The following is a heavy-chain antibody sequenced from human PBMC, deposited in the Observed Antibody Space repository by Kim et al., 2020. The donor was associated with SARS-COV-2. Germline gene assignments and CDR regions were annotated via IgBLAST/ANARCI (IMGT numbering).Heavy chain of an antibody. CDR3: ARDYPNSSSWSPFGNSYYYYGMDV. Sequence: ASVKVSCKASGYTFTSYAMNWVRQAPGQGLEWMGWINTNTGNPTYAQGFTGRFVFSLDTSVSTAYLQISSLKAEDTAVYYCARDYPNSSSWSPFGNSYYYYGMDVWGQGTTVTVSS. D-gene: IGHD6-13*01. CDR2: INTNTGNP. V-gene: IGHV7-4-1*02. J-gene: IGHJ6*02. CDR1: GYTFTSYA.